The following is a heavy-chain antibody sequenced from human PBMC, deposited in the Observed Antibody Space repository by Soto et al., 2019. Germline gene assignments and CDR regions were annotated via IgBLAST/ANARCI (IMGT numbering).Heavy chain of an antibody. Sequence: QVQLVQSGAEVKKPGASVKVSCKASGYTFTTYGITWVRQAPGQGLEWMGWISAYSGNTNYAQKLQGRLTVTTDTSTNTAYMDLRSLRSDDTAVYYCARVVKAGDYGDYGRYYFDYWGHGNLVTVSS. CDR2: ISAYSGNT. D-gene: IGHD4-17*01. J-gene: IGHJ4*01. CDR1: GYTFTTYG. CDR3: ARVVKAGDYGDYGRYYFDY. V-gene: IGHV1-18*04.